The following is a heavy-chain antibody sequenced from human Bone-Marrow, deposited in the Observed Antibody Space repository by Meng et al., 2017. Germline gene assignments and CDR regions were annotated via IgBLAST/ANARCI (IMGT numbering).Heavy chain of an antibody. CDR3: ARGMGATHFDY. Sequence: VERLDSGGGLVQPGGSLRHSCAASGFTFSDYYMSWIRQAPGKGLEWVSYISSSGSTIYYADSVKGRFTISRDNAKNSLYLQMNSLRAEDTAVYYCARGMGATHFDYWGQGTLVTVSS. D-gene: IGHD1-26*01. V-gene: IGHV3-11*01. J-gene: IGHJ4*02. CDR1: GFTFSDYY. CDR2: ISSSGSTI.